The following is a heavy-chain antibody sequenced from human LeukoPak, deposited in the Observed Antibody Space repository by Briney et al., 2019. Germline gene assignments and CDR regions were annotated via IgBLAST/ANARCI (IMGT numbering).Heavy chain of an antibody. J-gene: IGHJ4*02. CDR3: AKEWDTAMVIDY. V-gene: IGHV3-30*18. Sequence: GSLRLSCAASGFTFSSYGMHWVRQAPGKGLEWVAVISYDGSNKYYADSVKGRFTISRDNSKNTLYLQMNSLRAEDTAVYYCAKEWDTAMVIDYWGQGTLVTVSS. D-gene: IGHD5-18*01. CDR2: ISYDGSNK. CDR1: GFTFSSYG.